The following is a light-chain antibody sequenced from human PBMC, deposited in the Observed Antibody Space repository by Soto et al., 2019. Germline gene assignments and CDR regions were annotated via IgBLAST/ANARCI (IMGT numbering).Light chain of an antibody. CDR2: SAS. CDR3: QQTFRTPIT. Sequence: DIQMTQSPASLSASVGDRVTITCRASQTISSYSNWYQQKAGAAPKLLIYSASTVQSGVASMFSGSGFGAYYILTISRQHPAYVAFYYCQQTFRTPITFGQGTKLDIK. CDR1: QTISSY. J-gene: IGKJ2*01. V-gene: IGKV1-39*01.